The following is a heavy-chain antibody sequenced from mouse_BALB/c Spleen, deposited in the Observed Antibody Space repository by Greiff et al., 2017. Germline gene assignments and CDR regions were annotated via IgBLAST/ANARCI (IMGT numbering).Heavy chain of an antibody. Sequence: EVMLVESGGGLVQPGGSLKLSCAASGFTFSSYGMSWVRQTPDKRLELVATINSNGGSTYYPASVKGRFTISRDNAKNTLYLQMSSLKSEDTAMYYCARELGRYWGQGTLVTVSA. D-gene: IGHD4-1*01. V-gene: IGHV5-6-3*01. CDR1: GFTFSSYG. CDR2: INSNGGST. CDR3: ARELGRY. J-gene: IGHJ3*01.